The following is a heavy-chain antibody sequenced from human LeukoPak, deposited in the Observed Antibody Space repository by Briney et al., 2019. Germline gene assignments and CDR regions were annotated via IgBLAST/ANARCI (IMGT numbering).Heavy chain of an antibody. D-gene: IGHD6-19*01. J-gene: IGHJ4*02. V-gene: IGHV4-31*03. CDR3: ARGYRIAVAGFPFDY. CDR1: GGSISSGGYY. CDR2: IYYSGST. Sequence: SETLSLTCTVSGGSISSGGYYWRWIRQHPGKGLEWIGYIYYSGSTYYNPSLKSRVTISVDTSKNQFSLKLSSVTAADTAVYYCARGYRIAVAGFPFDYWGQGTLVTVSS.